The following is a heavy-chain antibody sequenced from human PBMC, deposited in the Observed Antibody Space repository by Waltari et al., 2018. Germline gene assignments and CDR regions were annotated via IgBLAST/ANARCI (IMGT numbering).Heavy chain of an antibody. Sequence: QVQLQESGPGLVKPSQTLSLTCTVSGGSISSGSYYWSWIRQPAGKGLEWIGYIYTSGGTNYNPSLKSRVTISVDTSKNQFSLKLSSVTAADTAVYYCARGELDDILTGTPQDYFDYWGQGTLVTVSS. CDR1: GGSISSGSYY. J-gene: IGHJ4*02. D-gene: IGHD3-9*01. CDR2: IYTSGGT. CDR3: ARGELDDILTGTPQDYFDY. V-gene: IGHV4-61*09.